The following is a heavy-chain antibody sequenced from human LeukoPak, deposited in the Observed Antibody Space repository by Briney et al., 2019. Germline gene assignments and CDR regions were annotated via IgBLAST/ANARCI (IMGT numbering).Heavy chain of an antibody. CDR3: ATGYSYGPDAFDI. D-gene: IGHD5-18*01. CDR2: IYSGGST. V-gene: IGHV3-53*04. Sequence: QPGGSLRLSCAASGFTVSSNYMSWVRQAPGKGLEWVSIIYSGGSTYYADSVKGRFTISRHNSKNTLYLQMNGLRAEDTAVYYCATGYSYGPDAFDIWGQGTMVTVSS. CDR1: GFTVSSNY. J-gene: IGHJ3*02.